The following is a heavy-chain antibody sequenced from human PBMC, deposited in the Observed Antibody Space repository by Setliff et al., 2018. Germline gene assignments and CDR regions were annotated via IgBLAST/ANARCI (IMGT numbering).Heavy chain of an antibody. CDR1: GYTLTELS. Sequence: ASVKVSCKVSGYTLTELSMHWVRQAPGKGLEWMGWIGIYNGDTNYAQNVQGRVTMTTDTSTSTAYMELRSLRSDDTAVYYCTRAAREVVVPPSQKRNDYWGQGTLVTVSS. V-gene: IGHV1-24*01. CDR2: IGIYNGDT. CDR3: TRAAREVVVPPSQKRNDY. D-gene: IGHD2-2*01. J-gene: IGHJ4*02.